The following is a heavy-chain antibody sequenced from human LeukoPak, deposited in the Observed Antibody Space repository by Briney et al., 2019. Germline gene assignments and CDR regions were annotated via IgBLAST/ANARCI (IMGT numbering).Heavy chain of an antibody. J-gene: IGHJ5*02. CDR1: GYSFTSYW. CDR3: AREAVEPNWFDP. V-gene: IGHV5-10-1*01. CDR2: IDPSDSYT. Sequence: GEPLRTSCKGSGYSFTSYWISWVRQMPGKGLEWMGRIDPSDSYTNYSPSFQGHVTISADKSISTAYLQWSSLKASDTAMYYCAREAVEPNWFDPWGQGTLVTVS.